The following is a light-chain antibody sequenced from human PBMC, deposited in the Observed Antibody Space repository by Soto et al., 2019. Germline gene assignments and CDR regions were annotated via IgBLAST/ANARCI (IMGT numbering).Light chain of an antibody. Sequence: DIQMTQSPSTLSASVGARVTITCRASQSISNWLAWYQQKPGKAPKLLIYDASSLESGVPSRFSGSGSGTEFTLTISSLQPDDFATYYCQQYNSYSWTFGQGTKVEIK. CDR2: DAS. V-gene: IGKV1-5*01. CDR1: QSISNW. CDR3: QQYNSYSWT. J-gene: IGKJ1*01.